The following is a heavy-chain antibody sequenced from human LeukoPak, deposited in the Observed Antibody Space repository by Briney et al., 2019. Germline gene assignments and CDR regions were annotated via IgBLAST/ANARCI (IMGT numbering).Heavy chain of an antibody. Sequence: GGSLRLSCAASGFTFSSYWMSWVRQAPGKGLEWVANIKQDGSEKYYVDSVKGRFTISRDNAKNSLYLQMNSLRAEDTAVYYCARALYDSSGYYYYMDYYYGMDVWGQGTTVTVSS. J-gene: IGHJ6*02. CDR1: GFTFSSYW. D-gene: IGHD3-22*01. V-gene: IGHV3-7*01. CDR2: IKQDGSEK. CDR3: ARALYDSSGYYYYMDYYYGMDV.